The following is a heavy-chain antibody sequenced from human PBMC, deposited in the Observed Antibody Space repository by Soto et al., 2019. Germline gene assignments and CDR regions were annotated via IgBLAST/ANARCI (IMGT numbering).Heavy chain of an antibody. V-gene: IGHV4-34*01. Sequence: QVQLQQWGAGLLKPSETLSLTCAVYGGSFSGYYWSWIRQPPGKGLEWIGEINHSGSTNYNPSLKSRVTLSVDTSKNQFSLKLRSVTAADTAVYYCARAWGHAADIWGQGTMVTVSS. CDR2: INHSGST. D-gene: IGHD7-27*01. J-gene: IGHJ3*02. CDR1: GGSFSGYY. CDR3: ARAWGHAADI.